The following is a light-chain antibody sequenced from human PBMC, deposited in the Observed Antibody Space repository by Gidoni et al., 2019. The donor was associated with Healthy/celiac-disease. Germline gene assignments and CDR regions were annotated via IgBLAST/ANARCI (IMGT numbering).Light chain of an antibody. J-gene: IGLJ1*01. CDR2: ENN. Sequence: QSVLTQPPSVSAAPGQKVTISCSGSSSNIGKNYVSWYQQLPGTAPKLLIYENNKRPSGIPARFSGSKSGTSATLGITGLQSGDEADYYCGTWDSSLSAGGYVFGTGTKVTVL. CDR1: SSNIGKNY. CDR3: GTWDSSLSAGGYV. V-gene: IGLV1-51*02.